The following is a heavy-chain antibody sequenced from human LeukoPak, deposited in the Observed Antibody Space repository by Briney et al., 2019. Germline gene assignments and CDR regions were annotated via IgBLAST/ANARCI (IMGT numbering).Heavy chain of an antibody. J-gene: IGHJ6*02. CDR2: ISRNGGST. V-gene: IGHV3-64*01. Sequence: GGSLRLSCAASGFTFDSYAMHWVRQAPGKGLEYVSAISRNGGSTFYANSVKGRFTISRDNSKNTLYLQMGSLRAEDTAVYYCANGGRGHDFSPNYYYGLDVWGQGTTVTVSS. CDR3: ANGGRGHDFSPNYYYGLDV. CDR1: GFTFDSYA. D-gene: IGHD5-12*01.